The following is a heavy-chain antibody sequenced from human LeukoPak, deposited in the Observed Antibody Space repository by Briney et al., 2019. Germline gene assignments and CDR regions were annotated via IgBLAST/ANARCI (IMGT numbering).Heavy chain of an antibody. D-gene: IGHD3-22*01. CDR3: ARDYYGSSASYYFDY. CDR2: INPSDGST. V-gene: IGHV1-46*01. CDR1: GYTFTNYY. Sequence: ASVKVSCKASGYTFTNYYMHWVRQAPGQGLEWMGVINPSDGSTSYAQKFQGRVTMTRDTSTSTVYMELSSLRSEDTAVYYCARDYYGSSASYYFDYWGQGTLVTVSS. J-gene: IGHJ4*02.